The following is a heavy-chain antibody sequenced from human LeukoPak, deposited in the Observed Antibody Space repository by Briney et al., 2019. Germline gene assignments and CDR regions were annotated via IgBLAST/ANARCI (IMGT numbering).Heavy chain of an antibody. CDR1: GFTFSSYA. CDR2: IRSKAYGGTT. J-gene: IGHJ4*02. D-gene: IGHD2-21*01. V-gene: IGHV3-49*04. Sequence: GGSLRLSCAASGFTFSSYAMSWVRQAPGKGLEWVGFIRSKAYGGTTEYAASVKGRFTISRDDSKSIAYLQMNSLKTEDTAVYYCTRELVIDYWAREPWSPSPQ. CDR3: TRELVIDY.